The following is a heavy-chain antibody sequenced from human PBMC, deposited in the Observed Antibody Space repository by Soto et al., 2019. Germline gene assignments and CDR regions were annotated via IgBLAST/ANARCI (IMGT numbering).Heavy chain of an antibody. CDR1: GGSXSSSSYY. D-gene: IGHD5-18*01. J-gene: IGHJ4*02. Sequence: TXETLSLTCTVSGGSXSSSSYYWGWIRQPPGKGLEWIGSIYYSGSTYYNPSLKSRVTISVDTSKNQFSLKLSSVTAADTAVYYCARRRDTAMDTPNFDYWGQGTLVTVSS. CDR2: IYYSGST. V-gene: IGHV4-39*01. CDR3: ARRRDTAMDTPNFDY.